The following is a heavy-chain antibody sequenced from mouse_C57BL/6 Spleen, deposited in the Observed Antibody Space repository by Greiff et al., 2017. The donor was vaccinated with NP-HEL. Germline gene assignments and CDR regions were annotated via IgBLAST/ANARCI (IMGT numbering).Heavy chain of an antibody. J-gene: IGHJ3*01. D-gene: IGHD2-4*01. V-gene: IGHV3-6*01. Sequence: EVQVVESGPGLVKPSQSLSLTCSVTGYSITSGYYWNWIRQFPGNKLEWMGYISYDGSNNYNPSLKNRISITRDTSKNQFFLKLNSVTTEDTATYYCARRGYDYDGFAYWGQGTLVTVSA. CDR1: GYSITSGYY. CDR3: ARRGYDYDGFAY. CDR2: ISYDGSN.